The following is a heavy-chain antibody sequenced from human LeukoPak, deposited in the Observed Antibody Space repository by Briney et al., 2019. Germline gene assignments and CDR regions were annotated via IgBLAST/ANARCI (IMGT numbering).Heavy chain of an antibody. V-gene: IGHV4-59*01. D-gene: IGHD5-12*01. J-gene: IGHJ4*02. Sequence: SETLSLTRIDSGGSLSSYYWSWLRPPPGEGLEWIGYIYYSGSNNYNPSLQSRVATSVQTSKKQFSLKLSSVTAADTAVDYCARLSGYDWESFYDYWGQGTLVTVSS. CDR1: GGSLSSYY. CDR3: ARLSGYDWESFYDY. CDR2: IYYSGSN.